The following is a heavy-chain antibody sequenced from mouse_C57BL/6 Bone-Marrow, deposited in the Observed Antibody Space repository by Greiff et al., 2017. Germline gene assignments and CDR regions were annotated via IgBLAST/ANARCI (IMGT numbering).Heavy chain of an antibody. CDR3: ARDINYYGSSSYAMDY. CDR1: GYTFTSYW. V-gene: IGHV1-52*01. CDR2: IDPSDSET. Sequence: QVQLQQPGAELVRPGSSVKLSCKASGYTFTSYWMHWVKQRPIQGLEWIGNIDPSDSETHYNQKFKDKATLTVDKSSSTAYMQLSSLTSEDSAVYYWARDINYYGSSSYAMDYWGQGTSVTVSS. J-gene: IGHJ4*01. D-gene: IGHD1-1*01.